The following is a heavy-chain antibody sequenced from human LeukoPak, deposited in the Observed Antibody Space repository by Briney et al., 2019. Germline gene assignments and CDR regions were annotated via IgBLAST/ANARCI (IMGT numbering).Heavy chain of an antibody. Sequence: GSLRLSCPASGCTFSSYWMSWVRQAPGKGLEWVANIKQDGSDKYYVDSVKGRFIISRDNAKKSVSLHMNNLWVEDTAVYYCVVYKYILSWSAFDFWGRGTMVTVSS. J-gene: IGHJ3*01. V-gene: IGHV3-7*01. CDR2: IKQDGSDK. CDR3: VVYKYILSWSAFDF. D-gene: IGHD6-13*01. CDR1: GCTFSSYW.